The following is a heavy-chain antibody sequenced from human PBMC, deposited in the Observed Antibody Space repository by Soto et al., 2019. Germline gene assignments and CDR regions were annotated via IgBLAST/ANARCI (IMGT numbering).Heavy chain of an antibody. CDR2: INPSGGST. Sequence: GASVKVSCKASGYTFTSYYMHWVRQAPGQGLEWMGIINPSGGSTSYAQKFQGRVTMTRDTSTSTVYMELSSLRSEDTAVYYCARDRDLGYCSGGSCSRPYYYYYGMDVWGQGTTVTVSS. V-gene: IGHV1-46*01. CDR3: ARDRDLGYCSGGSCSRPYYYYYGMDV. CDR1: GYTFTSYY. J-gene: IGHJ6*02. D-gene: IGHD2-15*01.